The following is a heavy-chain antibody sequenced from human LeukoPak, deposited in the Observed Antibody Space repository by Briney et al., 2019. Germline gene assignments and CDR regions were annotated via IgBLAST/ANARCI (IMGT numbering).Heavy chain of an antibody. CDR3: ARDAMDSYCSSTSCYASWFDP. CDR1: GFPFSSHA. J-gene: IGHJ5*02. Sequence: GGSLRLSCAASGFPFSSHAMSWVRQPPGKGLEWVAAISNGKTYYADSVRGRFTISRDDSKNTVYLQMNSLRAEDTAVYYCARDAMDSYCSSTSCYASWFDPWGQGTLVTVSS. V-gene: IGHV3-23*01. D-gene: IGHD2-2*01. CDR2: ISNGKT.